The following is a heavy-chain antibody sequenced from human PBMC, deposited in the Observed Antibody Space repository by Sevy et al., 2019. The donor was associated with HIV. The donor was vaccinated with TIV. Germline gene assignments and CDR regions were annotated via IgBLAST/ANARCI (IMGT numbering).Heavy chain of an antibody. D-gene: IGHD6-19*01. CDR1: GGSISSSSYY. V-gene: IGHV4-39*01. CDR3: ARHVEVAGLRLDY. J-gene: IGHJ4*02. Sequence: SETLSLTCTVSGGSISSSSYYWGWIRQPPGKGLEWIGSIYYSGSTYYNPSLKSRVTLSVDTSKNQFSLKLSSVTAADTAVYYCARHVEVAGLRLDYWGQGTLVTVSS. CDR2: IYYSGST.